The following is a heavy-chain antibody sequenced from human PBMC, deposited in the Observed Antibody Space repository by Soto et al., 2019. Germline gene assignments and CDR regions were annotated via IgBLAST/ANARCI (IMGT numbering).Heavy chain of an antibody. CDR2: IYYSGST. J-gene: IGHJ4*02. D-gene: IGHD3-10*01. CDR1: GGSFSGYY. Sequence: SETLSLTCAVYGGSFSGYYWSWIRQPPGKGLEWIGYIYYSGSTYYNPSLKSRVTISVDTSKNQFSLELSSVTAADTAVYYCARAQGSGFLVSWGQGTPVTVSS. V-gene: IGHV4-30-4*01. CDR3: ARAQGSGFLVS.